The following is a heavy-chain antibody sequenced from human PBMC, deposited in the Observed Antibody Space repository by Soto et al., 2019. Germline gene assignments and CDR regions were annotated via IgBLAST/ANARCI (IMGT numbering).Heavy chain of an antibody. Sequence: GASVKVSCKASGGTFSSYAISWVRQAPGQGLEWMGGIIPIFGTANYAQKFQGRVTITADESTGTAYMELSSLRSEDTAVYYCASSRSYMVRGANRLYYYGMDVWGQGTTVTVSS. CDR3: ASSRSYMVRGANRLYYYGMDV. D-gene: IGHD3-10*01. V-gene: IGHV1-69*13. CDR2: IIPIFGTA. J-gene: IGHJ6*02. CDR1: GGTFSSYA.